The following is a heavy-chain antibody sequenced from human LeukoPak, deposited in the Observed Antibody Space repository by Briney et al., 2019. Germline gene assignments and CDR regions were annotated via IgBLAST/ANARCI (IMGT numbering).Heavy chain of an antibody. CDR1: GFTLSSYA. V-gene: IGHV3-23*01. D-gene: IGHD1-26*01. CDR3: AKDFRVGARSFDY. CDR2: TSSSDSGK. J-gene: IGHJ4*02. Sequence: PGGSLRLSCVVSGFTLSSYAMSWVRQAPGKGLEWVAATSSSDSGKYHADSVRGRFTISRDNSKNILYLQMNSLRTEDSAVYFCAKDFRVGARSFDYWGQGTLVTVSS.